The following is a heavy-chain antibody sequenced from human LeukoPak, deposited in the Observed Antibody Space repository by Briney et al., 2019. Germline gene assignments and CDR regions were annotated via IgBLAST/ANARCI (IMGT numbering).Heavy chain of an antibody. D-gene: IGHD5-24*01. J-gene: IGHJ6*03. CDR3: ARVPGRDASLDRRYFYYMDF. CDR1: GGSISSGSYF. Sequence: PSQTLSLTCTVSGGSISSGSYFWSWIRQPAGKGLEWIGCIYKTGNTNCNSSLKRRVTISVDTSKNQFSLKLSSVTAADTAVYYCARVPGRDASLDRRYFYYMDFWGKGTTVTISS. V-gene: IGHV4-61*02. CDR2: IYKTGNT.